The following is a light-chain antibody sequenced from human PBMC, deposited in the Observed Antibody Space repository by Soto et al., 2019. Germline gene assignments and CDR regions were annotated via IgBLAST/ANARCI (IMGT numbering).Light chain of an antibody. CDR1: QSFSSY. Sequence: EIVLTQSPATLSLSPGERATLSCRASQSFSSYLAWYQQKPGQAPRLLSYDASNRATDIPARFSGSGSGTDFTLTISSLEPEDFAVYYCQQRSNWPPITFGQGTRLEIK. CDR3: QQRSNWPPIT. V-gene: IGKV3-11*01. CDR2: DAS. J-gene: IGKJ5*01.